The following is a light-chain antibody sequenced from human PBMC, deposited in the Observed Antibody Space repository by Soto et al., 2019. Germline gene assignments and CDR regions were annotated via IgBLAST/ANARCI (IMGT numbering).Light chain of an antibody. J-gene: IGLJ2*01. CDR1: SSNIVSNW. Sequence: QSVVTQAPSVSGTPGQRVTISCSGSSSNIVSNWVYWYQQLPGTAPKLLIYNNNQRPSGVPDRFSGSKSGTSASLAITGLRSDDEADYYCATWDDDLYTPIIGGGTKLTVL. CDR2: NNN. V-gene: IGLV1-47*02. CDR3: ATWDDDLYTPI.